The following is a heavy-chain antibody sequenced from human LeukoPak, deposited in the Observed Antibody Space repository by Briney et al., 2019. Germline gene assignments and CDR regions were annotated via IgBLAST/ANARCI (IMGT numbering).Heavy chain of an antibody. CDR3: VRWVYGSGSYCDY. V-gene: IGHV3-20*04. D-gene: IGHD3-10*01. J-gene: IGHJ4*02. Sequence: GGSLRLSCAASGFTFDDYGMNWVRQGPGKGLEWVSGINWNGASTGYADSVRGRFTVSRDNAKNSLYLQMNSLRAEDTAVYYCVRWVYGSGSYCDYWGQGTLVTVSS. CDR1: GFTFDDYG. CDR2: INWNGAST.